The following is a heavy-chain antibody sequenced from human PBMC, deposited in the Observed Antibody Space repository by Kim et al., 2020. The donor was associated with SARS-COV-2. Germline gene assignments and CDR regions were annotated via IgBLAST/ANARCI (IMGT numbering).Heavy chain of an antibody. V-gene: IGHV4-59*01. J-gene: IGHJ4*02. Sequence: KSNPPPTSRTTTSVDTSKNQFSLKLSSVTAADTAVYYCARRRGGTYYFDYWGQGTLVTVSS. D-gene: IGHD2-15*01. CDR3: ARRRGGTYYFDY.